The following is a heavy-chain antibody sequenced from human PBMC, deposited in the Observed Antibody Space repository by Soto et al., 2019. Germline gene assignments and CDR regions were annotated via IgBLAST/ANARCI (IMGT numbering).Heavy chain of an antibody. V-gene: IGHV1-69*02. D-gene: IGHD3-22*01. CDR2: IIPILGIA. J-gene: IGHJ5*02. Sequence: SVKVSCKASGGTFSSYTISWVRQAPGQGLEWMGRIIPILGIANYAQKFQGRVTITADKSTSTAYMELSSLRSEDTAVYYCARTLGSYDSSGYYSRSRQTAWFDPWGQGTLVPVSP. CDR1: GGTFSSYT. CDR3: ARTLGSYDSSGYYSRSRQTAWFDP.